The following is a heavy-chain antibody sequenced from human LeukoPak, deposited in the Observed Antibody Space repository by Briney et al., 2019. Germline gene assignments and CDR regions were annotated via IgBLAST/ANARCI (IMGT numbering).Heavy chain of an antibody. Sequence: ASVEVSYTASGYTFTSYDINWVRQATGQGVEWMGWMNPNSGNTGYGQKFQGRGTMTRNTSISTAYMELSTLRSEDTAVYYCERGRTMVRGVYLGYWGQGTLVTVSS. D-gene: IGHD3-10*01. CDR3: ERGRTMVRGVYLGY. CDR1: GYTFTSYD. J-gene: IGHJ4*02. V-gene: IGHV1-8*01. CDR2: MNPNSGNT.